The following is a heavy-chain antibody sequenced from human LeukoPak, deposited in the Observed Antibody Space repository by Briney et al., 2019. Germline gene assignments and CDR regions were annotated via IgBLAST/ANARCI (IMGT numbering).Heavy chain of an antibody. J-gene: IGHJ4*02. Sequence: PGGSLRLSCAASGFTFRSYWMHWVRQAPGKGLVWVSRIKIDGSSTIYADSVKGRFTISRDNAKNTLYLRMNSLRDEDTAVYYCTRTYYYDSIDYFDYWGQGALVTVSS. CDR1: GFTFRSYW. CDR3: TRTYYYDSIDYFDY. D-gene: IGHD3-22*01. V-gene: IGHV3-74*01. CDR2: IKIDGSST.